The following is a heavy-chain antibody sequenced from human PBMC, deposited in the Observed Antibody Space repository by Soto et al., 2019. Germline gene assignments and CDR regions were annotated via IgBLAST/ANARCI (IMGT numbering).Heavy chain of an antibody. CDR2: IIPIFGTA. CDR3: ARTRAPYYCYGMDS. V-gene: IGHV1-69*01. J-gene: IGHJ6*02. CDR1: GGTFSSYA. Sequence: QVQLVQSGAEVKKPGSSVKVSCKASGGTFSSYAISWVRQAPGQGLEWMGGIIPIFGTANYAQKFQGRVTITADEPTSTAYMRLSSLKSEDTAVYYCARTRAPYYCYGMDSWAQGTTVTVS.